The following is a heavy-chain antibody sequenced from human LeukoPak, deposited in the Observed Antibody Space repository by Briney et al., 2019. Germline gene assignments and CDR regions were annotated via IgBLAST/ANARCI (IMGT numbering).Heavy chain of an antibody. V-gene: IGHV1-18*01. D-gene: IGHD3-10*01. CDR1: GYTFTSYG. CDR2: ISAYNGNT. J-gene: IGHJ4*02. Sequence: ASVKVSCKASGYTFTSYGISWVRQAPGQGLEWMGWISAYNGNTNYAQKLQGRVTMTTDTSTSTAYMELRSLRSDDTAVYYCARGSLYYYGSGSWYYFDYWGQGTLVTVSS. CDR3: ARGSLYYYGSGSWYYFDY.